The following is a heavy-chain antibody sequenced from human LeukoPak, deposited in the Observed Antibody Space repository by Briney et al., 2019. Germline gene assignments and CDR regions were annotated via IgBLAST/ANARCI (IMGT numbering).Heavy chain of an antibody. Sequence: PSETLSLTXTVSGYSISSGYYWGWIRQPPGKGLEWIGSIYHSGSTYYNPSLKSRVTISVDTSKNQFSLKLSSVTAADTAVYYCARDLSSLYYDFWSGLFDYWGQGTLVTVSS. CDR1: GYSISSGYY. D-gene: IGHD3-3*01. J-gene: IGHJ4*02. CDR3: ARDLSSLYYDFWSGLFDY. CDR2: IYHSGST. V-gene: IGHV4-38-2*02.